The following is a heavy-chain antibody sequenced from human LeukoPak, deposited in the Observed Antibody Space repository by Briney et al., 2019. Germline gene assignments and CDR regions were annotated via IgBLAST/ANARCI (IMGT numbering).Heavy chain of an antibody. Sequence: SETLSLTCTVSGGSISSSSYYWGWIRQPPGKGLEWIGSIYYSGSTYYNPSLKSRVTISVDTSKNQFSLKLSSVTAADTAVYYCAREDYDYVWGSYRPLGFDYWGQGTLVTVSS. CDR1: GGSISSSSYY. J-gene: IGHJ4*02. D-gene: IGHD3-16*02. V-gene: IGHV4-39*07. CDR3: AREDYDYVWGSYRPLGFDY. CDR2: IYYSGST.